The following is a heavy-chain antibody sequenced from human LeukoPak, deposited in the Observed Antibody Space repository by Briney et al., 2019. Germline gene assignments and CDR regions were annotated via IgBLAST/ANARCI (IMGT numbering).Heavy chain of an antibody. D-gene: IGHD6-13*01. V-gene: IGHV3-30*04. CDR2: ISYDGSNK. Sequence: GGSLRLSCAASGFTFSSYAMHWVRQAPGKGLEWVAVISYDGSNKYYADSVKGRFTISRDNSKNTLYLQMNSLRAEDTAVYYCARPYSSSWDNWFDPWGQGTLVTVSS. J-gene: IGHJ5*02. CDR3: ARPYSSSWDNWFDP. CDR1: GFTFSSYA.